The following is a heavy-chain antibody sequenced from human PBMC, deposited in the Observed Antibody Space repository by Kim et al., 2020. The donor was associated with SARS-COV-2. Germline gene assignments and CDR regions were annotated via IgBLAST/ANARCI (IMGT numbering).Heavy chain of an antibody. CDR1: GGSISSSSYY. CDR3: ARPLQDGGPELIWFDP. V-gene: IGHV4-39*01. D-gene: IGHD3-16*01. CDR2: IYYSGST. Sequence: SETLSLTCTVSGGSISSSSYYWGWIRQPPGKGLEWIGSIYYSGSTYYNPSLKSRVTISVDTSKNQFSLKLSSVTAADTAVYYCARPLQDGGPELIWFDPWGQGTLVTVSS. J-gene: IGHJ5*02.